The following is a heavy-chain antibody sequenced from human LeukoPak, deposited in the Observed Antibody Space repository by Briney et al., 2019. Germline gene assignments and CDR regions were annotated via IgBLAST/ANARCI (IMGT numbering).Heavy chain of an antibody. CDR3: VRGLVKKLVRRQIYYYMDV. Sequence: SETLSLTCGTSGGSVSDYYWSWIRQTPGEGLEWIGEINQSGSPKYNPSLKSRVAIFVDTSSNQLSLNVTSVTAADTAVYYCVRGLVKKLVRRQIYYYMDVWGKGTTVIVSS. CDR1: GGSVSDYY. CDR2: INQSGSP. V-gene: IGHV4-34*01. D-gene: IGHD6-6*01. J-gene: IGHJ6*03.